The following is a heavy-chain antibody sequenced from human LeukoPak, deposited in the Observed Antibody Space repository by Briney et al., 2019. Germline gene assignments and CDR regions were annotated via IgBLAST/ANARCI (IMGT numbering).Heavy chain of an antibody. V-gene: IGHV3-9*01. Sequence: GGSLRLSCAASGFTFDDYAMRWVRQAPGKGLEWVSGISWNSGSIGYADSVKGRFTISRDNAKNSLYLQMNSLRAEDTALYYCAKGPYYDTLTGCDYWGQGTLVTVSS. CDR1: GFTFDDYA. D-gene: IGHD3-9*01. CDR2: ISWNSGSI. J-gene: IGHJ4*02. CDR3: AKGPYYDTLTGCDY.